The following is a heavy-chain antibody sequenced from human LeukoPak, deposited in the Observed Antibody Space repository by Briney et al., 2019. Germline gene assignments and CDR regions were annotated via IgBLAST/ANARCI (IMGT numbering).Heavy chain of an antibody. V-gene: IGHV4-61*01. J-gene: IGHJ4*02. D-gene: IGHD2/OR15-2a*01. CDR1: GVSVSSANYH. Sequence: NPSQTLSLTCTVSGVSVSSANYHWSWIRQPPGKGLEWIGSISYSGSTNYNPSLKSRVTISIDTSKNQFSLKLTSLTAADTAVYYCAAWQILLFDYWGQGTLVTVSS. CDR2: ISYSGST. CDR3: AAWQILLFDY.